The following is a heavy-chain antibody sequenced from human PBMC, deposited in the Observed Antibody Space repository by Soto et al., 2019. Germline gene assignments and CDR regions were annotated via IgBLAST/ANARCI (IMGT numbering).Heavy chain of an antibody. CDR2: VYYTGNT. V-gene: IGHV4-39*01. D-gene: IGHD2-15*01. CDR3: AGVGARWLQFNY. CDR1: GGSISSSSYY. Sequence: QLQLQESGPGLVKPSETLSLICTVSGGSISSSSYYWGWIRQPPGKGLEWIGNVYYTGNTYYNSSLKSRLTISVDTSQNQFSLKLTSVTVADTAVYYCAGVGARWLQFNYWGRGTLVSVSS. J-gene: IGHJ4*02.